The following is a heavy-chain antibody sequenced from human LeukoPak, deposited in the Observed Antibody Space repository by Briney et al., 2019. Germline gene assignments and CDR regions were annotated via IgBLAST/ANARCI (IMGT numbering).Heavy chain of an antibody. V-gene: IGHV4-61*08. CDR3: ARDGRAGSLFAY. Sequence: SQTLSLTCTVSGGSISSGGYYWSWIRQPPGKGLEWVGYISYSGSTNYNPSLKSRVTISVDTSKNQFSLKLSSVTAADTAIYYCARDGRAGSLFAYWGQGTLVTVSS. J-gene: IGHJ4*02. CDR2: ISYSGST. CDR1: GGSISSGGYY. D-gene: IGHD6-19*01.